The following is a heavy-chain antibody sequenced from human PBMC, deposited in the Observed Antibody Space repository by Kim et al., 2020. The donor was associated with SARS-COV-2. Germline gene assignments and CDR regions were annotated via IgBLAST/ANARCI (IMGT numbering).Heavy chain of an antibody. J-gene: IGHJ4*02. V-gene: IGHV3-15*01. D-gene: IGHD2-15*01. CDR1: GFIFSNVW. CDR2: IKSYSDGGTT. CDR3: VIGGGSG. Sequence: GGSLRLSCAASGFIFSNVWMNWVRQAPGKGLEWVGRIKSYSDGGTTDYIAPVKGRFSISRDDSENTLYLQMNSLKSEDTAVYYCVIGGGSGWGQGTLVTVSS.